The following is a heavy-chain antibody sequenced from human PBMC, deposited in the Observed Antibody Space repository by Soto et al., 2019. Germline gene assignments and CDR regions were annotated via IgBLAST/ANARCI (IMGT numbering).Heavy chain of an antibody. V-gene: IGHV3-30*18. CDR2: ISYDGSNK. D-gene: IGHD3-16*02. J-gene: IGHJ3*02. CDR3: AKAIVYYYIWGSYRSGAFDI. CDR1: GFTFSSYG. Sequence: QVQLVESGGGVVQPGRSLRLSCAASGFTFSSYGMHWVRQAPGKGLEWVAVISYDGSNKYYADSVKGRFTISRDNSKNTLYLQMNSLRAEDTAVYYCAKAIVYYYIWGSYRSGAFDIWGQGTMVTVSS.